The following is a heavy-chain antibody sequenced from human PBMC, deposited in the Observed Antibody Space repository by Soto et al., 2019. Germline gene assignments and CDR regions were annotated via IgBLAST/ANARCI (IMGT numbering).Heavy chain of an antibody. CDR2: ISAYNGNT. J-gene: IGHJ6*02. D-gene: IGHD5-12*01. Sequence: ASVKVSCKASGYTFTSYGVSWVRQAPGQGLEWMGWISAYNGNTNYAQKLQGRVTMTTDTSTSTAYMELRSLRSDDTAVYYCASGGYSGYDTTSYGMDVWGQGTTVTVSS. V-gene: IGHV1-18*04. CDR1: GYTFTSYG. CDR3: ASGGYSGYDTTSYGMDV.